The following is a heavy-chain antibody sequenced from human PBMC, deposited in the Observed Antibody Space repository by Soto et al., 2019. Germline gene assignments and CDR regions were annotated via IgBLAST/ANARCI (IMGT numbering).Heavy chain of an antibody. CDR2: IIPIFGTA. V-gene: IGHV1-69*06. CDR1: GGTFSSYA. D-gene: IGHD3-3*01. Sequence: SVKVSCKASGGTFSSYAISWVRQAPGQGLEWMGGIIPIFGTANYAQRFQGRVTITADKSTSTAYMELNSLRAEDTALYYCAEGMYYDFWSGSRPSYYYGMHVWGQGTTVTVSS. CDR3: AEGMYYDFWSGSRPSYYYGMHV. J-gene: IGHJ6*02.